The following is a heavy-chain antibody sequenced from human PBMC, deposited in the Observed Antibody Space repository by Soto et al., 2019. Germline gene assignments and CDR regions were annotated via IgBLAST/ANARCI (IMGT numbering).Heavy chain of an antibody. CDR3: ATPRSIAVAGPRDY. CDR2: ISYDGSNK. Sequence: QVQLVESGGGVVQPGRSRGPSCAASGFTFSSYGMHWVRQAPGKGLEWVAVISYDGSNKYYADSVKGRFTISRDNSKNTLYLQMNSLRAEDTAVYYCATPRSIAVAGPRDYWGQGTLVTVSS. D-gene: IGHD6-19*01. V-gene: IGHV3-30*03. CDR1: GFTFSSYG. J-gene: IGHJ4*02.